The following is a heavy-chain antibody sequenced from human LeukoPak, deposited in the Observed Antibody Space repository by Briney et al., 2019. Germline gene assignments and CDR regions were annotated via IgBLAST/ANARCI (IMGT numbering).Heavy chain of an antibody. V-gene: IGHV4-39*01. CDR2: IYYSGTT. CDR3: ARQRDGYNLGLYYYYMDV. Sequence: PSETLSLTCTVSGGSISSSNYYWGWIRQPPGKGLEWIGSIYYSGTTYYNPSLKSRVTISVDTSKNQFSLKLSSVTAADTALYYCARQRDGYNLGLYYYYMDVWGKGTTVTISS. J-gene: IGHJ6*03. D-gene: IGHD5-24*01. CDR1: GGSISSSNYY.